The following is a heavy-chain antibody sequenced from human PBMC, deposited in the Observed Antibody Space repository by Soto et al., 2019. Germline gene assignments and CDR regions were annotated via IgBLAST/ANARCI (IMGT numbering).Heavy chain of an antibody. V-gene: IGHV3-30*18. D-gene: IGHD6-6*01. CDR2: ISYDGSNK. J-gene: IGHJ6*02. Sequence: GGSLRLSCAASGFTFISYGMHWVRQAPGKGLEWVAVISYDGSNKYYADSVKGRFTISRDNSKNTLYLQMNSLRAEDTAVYYCAKDLVAARPYYYYGMDVWGQGTTVTVSS. CDR1: GFTFISYG. CDR3: AKDLVAARPYYYYGMDV.